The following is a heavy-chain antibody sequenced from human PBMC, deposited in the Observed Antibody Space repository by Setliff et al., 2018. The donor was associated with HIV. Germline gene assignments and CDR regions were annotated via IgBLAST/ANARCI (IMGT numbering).Heavy chain of an antibody. CDR3: ASDRGDTMILVVTTGAFDI. CDR1: GYTFTNYY. V-gene: IGHV1-46*01. D-gene: IGHD3-22*01. J-gene: IGHJ3*02. Sequence: ASVKVSCKTSGYTFTNYYVHWVRQAPGQGLEWMGVITPNGGSANYAQKFQGRVTMTSDTSTSTVYMELRNLRSDDTAVYYCASDRGDTMILVVTTGAFDIWGQGTMVTVSS. CDR2: ITPNGGSA.